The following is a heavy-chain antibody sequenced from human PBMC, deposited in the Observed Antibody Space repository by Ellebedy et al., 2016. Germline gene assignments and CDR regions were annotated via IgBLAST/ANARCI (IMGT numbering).Heavy chain of an antibody. J-gene: IGHJ4*02. V-gene: IGHV3-48*04. CDR1: GFTFSSYS. D-gene: IGHD3-10*01. CDR2: ISSTGSTI. CDR3: ARGQTMVRGVSFGY. Sequence: GESLKISXAASGFTFSSYSMNWVRQAPGKGLEWVSYISSTGSTIYYADSVKGRFTTSRDNAKNSLYLQMNSLRAEDTAVYYCARGQTMVRGVSFGYWGQGTLVTVSS.